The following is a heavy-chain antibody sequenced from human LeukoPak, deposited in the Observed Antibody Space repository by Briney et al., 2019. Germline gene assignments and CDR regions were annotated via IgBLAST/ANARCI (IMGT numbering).Heavy chain of an antibody. D-gene: IGHD2-15*01. CDR1: GFTFSSYI. CDR3: ARGGYCSGGSCYTPYNWFDP. J-gene: IGHJ5*02. Sequence: GGSLRLSRAASGFTFSSYIMNWVRQAPGKGLEWVSSISSSNIYIYYADSVKGRFTISRDNAKNSLYLQMNSLRAEDTAVYYCARGGYCSGGSCYTPYNWFDPWGQGTLVTVSS. CDR2: ISSSNIYI. V-gene: IGHV3-21*01.